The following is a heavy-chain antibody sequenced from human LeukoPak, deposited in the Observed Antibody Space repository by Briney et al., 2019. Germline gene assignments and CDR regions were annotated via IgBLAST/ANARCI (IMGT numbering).Heavy chain of an antibody. CDR2: INHSGST. CDR1: GGSFSGYY. CDR3: ARGPLYYYDSSGYDLFDY. D-gene: IGHD3-22*01. Sequence: SETLSLTCAVYGGSFSGYYWSWIRQPPGKGLEWIGEINHSGSTNYNPSLKSRVTISVDTSKNQFSLKLSSVTAADTAVYYCARGPLYYYDSSGYDLFDYWGQGTLVTVSS. J-gene: IGHJ4*02. V-gene: IGHV4-34*01.